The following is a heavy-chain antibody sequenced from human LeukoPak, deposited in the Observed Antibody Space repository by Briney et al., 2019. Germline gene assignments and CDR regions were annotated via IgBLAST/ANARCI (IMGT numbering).Heavy chain of an antibody. D-gene: IGHD3-3*01. CDR2: IIPIFGTA. J-gene: IGHJ5*02. V-gene: IGHV1-69*05. Sequence: SVKVSCKASGGTFSSYAISWVRQAPGQGLKWMGGIIPIFGTANYAQKFQGRVTITTDESTSTAYMELSSLRSEDTALYYCARARGNKYYDFWCGYMNNWFDPWGQGTLVTVSS. CDR3: ARARGNKYYDFWCGYMNNWFDP. CDR1: GGTFSSYA.